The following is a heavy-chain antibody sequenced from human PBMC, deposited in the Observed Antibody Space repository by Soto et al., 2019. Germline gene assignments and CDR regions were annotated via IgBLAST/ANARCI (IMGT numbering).Heavy chain of an antibody. Sequence: QVQLQQWGAGLLKPSETLSLTCAVYGGSFSGYYWSWIRQPPGKGLEWIGEINHRGSTTYNPSLRSRVTIAVDTSKNQFSLKLTSMTAADTAVYYCARRNYASRLYEEDAFDFWGQGTMVSVSS. CDR1: GGSFSGYY. CDR2: INHRGST. V-gene: IGHV4-34*01. CDR3: ARRNYASRLYEEDAFDF. J-gene: IGHJ3*01. D-gene: IGHD6-13*01.